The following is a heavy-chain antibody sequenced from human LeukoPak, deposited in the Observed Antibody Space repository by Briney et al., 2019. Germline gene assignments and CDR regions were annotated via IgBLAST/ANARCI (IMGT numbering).Heavy chain of an antibody. D-gene: IGHD1-26*01. V-gene: IGHV4-39*07. Sequence: SETLSLTCTVSGGSISSSSYYWGWIRQPPGKGLEWIGEINDSGSTNYNPSLKSRVTISIDTSKNQFSLQLTSVTAADTAVYYCARGGEVGARLFDYWGQGTLVTVSS. CDR3: ARGGEVGARLFDY. CDR1: GGSISSSSYY. CDR2: INDSGST. J-gene: IGHJ4*02.